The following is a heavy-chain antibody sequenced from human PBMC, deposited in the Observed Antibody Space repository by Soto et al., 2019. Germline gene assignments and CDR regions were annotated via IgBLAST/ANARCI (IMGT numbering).Heavy chain of an antibody. CDR2: ISWNSGSI. D-gene: IGHD1-26*01. CDR1: GFTFDDYA. V-gene: IGHV3-9*01. Sequence: SLRLSCAASGFTFDDYAMHWVRQAPGKGLEWVSGISWNSGSIGYADSVKGRFTISRDNAKNSLYLQMNSLRAEDTALYYCAKVEASGSYYGPFDYWGQGTLVTVSS. J-gene: IGHJ4*02. CDR3: AKVEASGSYYGPFDY.